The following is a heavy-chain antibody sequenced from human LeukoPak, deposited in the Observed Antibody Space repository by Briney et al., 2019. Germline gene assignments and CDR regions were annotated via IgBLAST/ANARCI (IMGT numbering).Heavy chain of an antibody. J-gene: IGHJ4*02. Sequence: GGSLRLSCAASGFTFSDYYMSWIRQAPGKGPEWVSYISSSGSTIYYADSVKGRFTISGDNAKNSLYLQMNSLRAEDTAVYYCASEVIVGATEWGQGTLVTVSS. CDR3: ASEVIVGATE. CDR2: ISSSGSTI. D-gene: IGHD1-26*01. CDR1: GFTFSDYY. V-gene: IGHV3-11*04.